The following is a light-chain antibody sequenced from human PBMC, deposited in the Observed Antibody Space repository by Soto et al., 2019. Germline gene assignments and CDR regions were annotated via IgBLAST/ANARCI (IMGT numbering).Light chain of an antibody. CDR2: SSD. CDR1: GSNIGSNY. V-gene: IGLV1-47*02. CDR3: GAWDDSLSGWV. Sequence: QAVVTQSPSASGTPGQRVTISCSGSGSNIGSNYVYWYQQLPGTAPKLLIYSSDQRPSGVPDRFSGSKSGTSASLAISGLRSDDEADYYCGAWDDSLSGWVFGGGTKLTVL. J-gene: IGLJ3*02.